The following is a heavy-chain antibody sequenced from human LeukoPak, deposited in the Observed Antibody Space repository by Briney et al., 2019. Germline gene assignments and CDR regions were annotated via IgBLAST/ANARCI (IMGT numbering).Heavy chain of an antibody. Sequence: LETLSLTCTVSGGSITSYYWSWIRQPPGKGLEWIGYIYTSGSTKYNPSLKSRVTMSVDTSKNQFSLKLNSMTAADTAVYYCARLSDYSSSFDPWGQGTLVTVSS. CDR3: ARLSDYSSSFDP. CDR2: IYTSGST. D-gene: IGHD6-6*01. J-gene: IGHJ5*02. V-gene: IGHV4-4*09. CDR1: GGSITSYY.